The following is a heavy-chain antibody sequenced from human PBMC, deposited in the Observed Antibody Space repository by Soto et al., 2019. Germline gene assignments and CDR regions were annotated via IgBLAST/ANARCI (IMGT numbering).Heavy chain of an antibody. CDR1: GGSISSYY. Sequence: SETLSLTCTVSGGSISSYYWSWIRQPPGKGLEWIGYIYYSGSTNYNPSLKSRVTISVDTSKNQFSLKLSSVTAADTAVYYCARDLCIAVARTWGLAYCGQRTLVPVSA. V-gene: IGHV4-59*01. J-gene: IGHJ4*02. CDR3: ARDLCIAVARTWGLAY. D-gene: IGHD6-19*01. CDR2: IYYSGST.